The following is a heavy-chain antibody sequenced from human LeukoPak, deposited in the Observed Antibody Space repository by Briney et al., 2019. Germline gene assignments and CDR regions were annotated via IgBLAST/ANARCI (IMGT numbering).Heavy chain of an antibody. Sequence: SETLSLTCAVYGGSFSGYYWSWIRQPPGKGLEWIGEINHSGSTNYNPSLKSRVTISVDTSKNQFSLKLSSVTAADTAVYYCARGYSSSSRRGSSGKDSNWFDPWGQGTLVTVSS. CDR2: INHSGST. D-gene: IGHD6-13*01. V-gene: IGHV4-34*01. J-gene: IGHJ5*02. CDR3: ARGYSSSSRRGSSGKDSNWFDP. CDR1: GGSFSGYY.